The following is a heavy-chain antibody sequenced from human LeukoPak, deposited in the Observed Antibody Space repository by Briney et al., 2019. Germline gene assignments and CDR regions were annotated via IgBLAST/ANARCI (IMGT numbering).Heavy chain of an antibody. V-gene: IGHV4-34*01. Sequence: SETLSLTCAVYGGSFSGYYWSWIRQPPGKGLEWIGEINHSGSTNYNPSLKSRVTISVDTSKNQFSLKLSPVTAADTPVYYCARGMPHSSKTFDYWGQGTLVTVSS. CDR3: ARGMPHSSKTFDY. CDR2: INHSGST. J-gene: IGHJ4*02. D-gene: IGHD6-13*01. CDR1: GGSFSGYY.